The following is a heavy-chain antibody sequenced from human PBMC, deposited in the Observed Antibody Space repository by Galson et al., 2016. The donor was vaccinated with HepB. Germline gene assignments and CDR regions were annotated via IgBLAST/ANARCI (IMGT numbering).Heavy chain of an antibody. D-gene: IGHD5-24*01. V-gene: IGHV1-69*04. J-gene: IGHJ4*02. Sequence: SVKVSCKASGGTFSSYAISWVRQAPGQGLEWMGRIIPIVDITHYAQKFQGRVTITADKFTSTAYMELSSLRSKDTAVYFCARDLPAGYNPHYFDYWGQGTLVTVSS. CDR3: ARDLPAGYNPHYFDY. CDR2: IIPIVDIT. CDR1: GGTFSSYA.